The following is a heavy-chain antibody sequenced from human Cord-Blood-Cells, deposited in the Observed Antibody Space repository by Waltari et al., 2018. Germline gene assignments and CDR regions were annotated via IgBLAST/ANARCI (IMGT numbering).Heavy chain of an antibody. V-gene: IGHV1-69*09. D-gene: IGHD1-1*01. Sequence: QVQLVQSGAEVKKPGSSVKVSCKASGGTFRSYAITWVRQAPGQGLEWMGRIIPILGIANYAQKFQGRVTITADKSTSTAYMELSSLRSEDTAVYYCARSPGTPNWFDPWGQGTLVTVSS. J-gene: IGHJ5*02. CDR2: IIPILGIA. CDR1: GGTFRSYA. CDR3: ARSPGTPNWFDP.